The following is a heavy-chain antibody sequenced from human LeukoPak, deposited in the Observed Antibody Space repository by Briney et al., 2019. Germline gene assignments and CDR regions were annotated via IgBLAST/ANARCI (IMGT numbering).Heavy chain of an antibody. Sequence: GRSLRLSCTAPGFTFSSYAIHWIRQAPGKGLEWVALVWHDGFNKYYADSVKGRFTISRDNSKNTLYLQMNSLRAEDTAVYYCAKDGDIVVVPAAYYFDYWGQGTLVTVSS. CDR3: AKDGDIVVVPAAYYFDY. D-gene: IGHD2-2*01. CDR1: GFTFSSYA. J-gene: IGHJ4*02. CDR2: VWHDGFNK. V-gene: IGHV3-33*06.